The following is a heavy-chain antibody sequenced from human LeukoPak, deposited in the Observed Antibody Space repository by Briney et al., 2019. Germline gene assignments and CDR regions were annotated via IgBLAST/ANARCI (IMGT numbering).Heavy chain of an antibody. J-gene: IGHJ3*02. Sequence: PGGSLRLSCAASGFTFNAHAMSWVRQAPGKGLEWVSSVSGSGTNTYYADSGKGRFTISRDNSKNTLFLQMNSLRAEDTAVYYCAKSVRGWYLHDAFDIWGQGTMVTVSS. CDR2: VSGSGTNT. D-gene: IGHD6-19*01. CDR3: AKSVRGWYLHDAFDI. CDR1: GFTFNAHA. V-gene: IGHV3-23*01.